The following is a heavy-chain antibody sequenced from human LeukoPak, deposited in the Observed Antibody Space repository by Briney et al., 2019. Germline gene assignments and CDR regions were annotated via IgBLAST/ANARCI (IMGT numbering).Heavy chain of an antibody. J-gene: IGHJ4*02. V-gene: IGHV4-39*01. CDR3: ARPEGPWYGDHVRRREYFDY. Sequence: PSETLSLTCTVSGGSISSSSYYWGWIRQPPGKGLEWIGSIYYSGSTYYNPSLKSRVTISVDTSKNQFSLKLSSVTAADTAVYYCARPEGPWYGDHVRRREYFDYWGQGTLVTVSS. CDR2: IYYSGST. D-gene: IGHD4-17*01. CDR1: GGSISSSSYY.